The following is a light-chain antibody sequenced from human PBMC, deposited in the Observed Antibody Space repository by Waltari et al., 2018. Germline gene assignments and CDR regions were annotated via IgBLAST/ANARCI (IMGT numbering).Light chain of an antibody. J-gene: IGLJ2*01. CDR3: NSYTTSGTVV. V-gene: IGLV2-14*03. Sequence: QSALTQPASVSGSPGQSITISCTGTSRYVGTYQFVSWYHQHPGNVPKHIIYDATDRPSGVSSRFSGSKSGNTASLTISGLQAEDEGDYYCNSYTTSGTVVFGGGTKLTVL. CDR2: DAT. CDR1: SRYVGTYQF.